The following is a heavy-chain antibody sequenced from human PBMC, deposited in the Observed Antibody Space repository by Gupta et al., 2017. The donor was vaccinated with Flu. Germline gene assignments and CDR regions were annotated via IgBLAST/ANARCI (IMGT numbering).Heavy chain of an antibody. CDR3: ARQNWGLGGYFDY. J-gene: IGHJ4*02. V-gene: IGHV4-39*01. D-gene: IGHD7-27*01. Sequence: QLQLQESGPGLVKPSETLSLTCTVSGGSISSSSYYWGWIRQPPEKGLEWIGSIYYSGSTYYNPSLKSRVTISVDTSKNQFSLKLSSVTAADTAVYYCARQNWGLGGYFDYWGQGTLVTVSS. CDR1: GGSISSSSYY. CDR2: IYYSGST.